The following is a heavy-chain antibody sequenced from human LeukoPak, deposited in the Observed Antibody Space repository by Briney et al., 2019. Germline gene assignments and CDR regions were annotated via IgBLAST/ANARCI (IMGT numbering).Heavy chain of an antibody. Sequence: GASVKVSCKASGYTFTGYYMHWVRQAPGQGLEWMGWINPNSGSTNYAQKFQGRVTMTRDTSISTAYMELSRLRSDDTAVYYCASHYCSSTSCLQEPFDYWGQGTLVTVSS. CDR2: INPNSGST. V-gene: IGHV1-2*02. D-gene: IGHD2-2*01. J-gene: IGHJ4*02. CDR3: ASHYCSSTSCLQEPFDY. CDR1: GYTFTGYY.